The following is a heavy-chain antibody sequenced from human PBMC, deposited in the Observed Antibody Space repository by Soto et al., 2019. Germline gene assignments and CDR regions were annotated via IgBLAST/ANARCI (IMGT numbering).Heavy chain of an antibody. J-gene: IGHJ5*02. Sequence: QVQLVQSGAEVKKPGSSVKVSCKASGGTFSSYAISWVRQAPGQGLEWMGGIIPIFGTANYAQKFQGRVTITADESTSTAYMELSSLRSEDTAVYYCAREDSRAEDVGDNWFAPWGQGTLVTVSS. CDR3: AREDSRAEDVGDNWFAP. CDR1: GGTFSSYA. V-gene: IGHV1-69*01. D-gene: IGHD6-13*01. CDR2: IIPIFGTA.